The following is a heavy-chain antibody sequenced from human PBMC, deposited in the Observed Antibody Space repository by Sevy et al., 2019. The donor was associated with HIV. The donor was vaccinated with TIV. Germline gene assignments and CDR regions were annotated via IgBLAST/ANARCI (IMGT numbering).Heavy chain of an antibody. J-gene: IGHJ4*02. D-gene: IGHD3-3*01. Sequence: GGSLRLSCAASGFTFSSYGMHWVRQAPGKGLEWVAFIGYDGSNKYYADSVKGRFTISRDNSKNTLYLQMNSLRAEDTAVYYCAKDITIFGVVIIYLFDYWGQGTLVTVSS. CDR1: GFTFSSYG. V-gene: IGHV3-30*02. CDR2: IGYDGSNK. CDR3: AKDITIFGVVIIYLFDY.